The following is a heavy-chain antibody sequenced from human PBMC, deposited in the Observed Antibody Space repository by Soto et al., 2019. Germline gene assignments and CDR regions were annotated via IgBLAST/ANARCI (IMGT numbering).Heavy chain of an antibody. J-gene: IGHJ4*02. Sequence: ASVKVSCKASGYTFTGYYMHWVRQAPGQGLEWMGWINPNSGGTNYAQKFQGRVTMTRDTSISTAYLELSSLRSDDTAVYYCASPITSGYVSQHYFDFWGRGTLVTVSS. CDR3: ASPITSGYVSQHYFDF. V-gene: IGHV1-2*02. CDR2: INPNSGGT. CDR1: GYTFTGYY. D-gene: IGHD3-22*01.